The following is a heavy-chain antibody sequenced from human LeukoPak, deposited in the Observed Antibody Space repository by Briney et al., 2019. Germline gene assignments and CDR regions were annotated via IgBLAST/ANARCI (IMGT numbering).Heavy chain of an antibody. Sequence: PGRSLRLSCAASGFTFDDYAMHWVRQAPGKGLEWVSGISWNSGSIGYADSVKGRFTISRDNAKNSLYLQMNSLRAEDTALYYCAKGALGYWGQGTLVTVSS. V-gene: IGHV3-9*01. CDR1: GFTFDDYA. CDR2: ISWNSGSI. J-gene: IGHJ4*02. D-gene: IGHD3-16*01. CDR3: AKGALGY.